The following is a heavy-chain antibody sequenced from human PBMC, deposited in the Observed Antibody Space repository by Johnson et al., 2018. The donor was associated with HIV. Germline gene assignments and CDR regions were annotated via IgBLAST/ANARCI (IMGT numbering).Heavy chain of an antibody. D-gene: IGHD3-16*02. Sequence: VQLVESGGDLIQPGGSLRLSCAASGFTFSNAWMSWVRQAPGKGLEWVGRIKRKIEGETTDYAAPVKGRFTISRDDSKNTLYLQMNSLTTEDTAVYYCTTAIVIDAFDIWGQGTMVTVSS. V-gene: IGHV3-15*01. CDR1: GFTFSNAW. CDR3: TTAIVIDAFDI. CDR2: IKRKIEGETT. J-gene: IGHJ3*02.